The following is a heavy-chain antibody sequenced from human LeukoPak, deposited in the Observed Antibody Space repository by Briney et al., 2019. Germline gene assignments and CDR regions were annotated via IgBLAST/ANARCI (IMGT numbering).Heavy chain of an antibody. CDR3: ARGSYYYDSSGYILGY. Sequence: QPGGSLRLSCAASGFTFSSYWMHWVRQAPGKGLVWVSRINSDGSSTSYADSVKGRFTISRDNAKNTLYLQMNSLRAEDTAVYYCARGSYYYDSSGYILGYWGQGTLATVSP. CDR2: INSDGSST. CDR1: GFTFSSYW. D-gene: IGHD3-22*01. V-gene: IGHV3-74*01. J-gene: IGHJ4*02.